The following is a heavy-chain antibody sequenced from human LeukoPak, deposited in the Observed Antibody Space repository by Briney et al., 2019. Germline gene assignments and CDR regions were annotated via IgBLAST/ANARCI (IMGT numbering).Heavy chain of an antibody. J-gene: IGHJ3*02. D-gene: IGHD3-16*01. CDR2: IYTSGST. Sequence: SETLSLTCTVSGGSISSYYWYWIRQPAGKGLEWIGLIYTSGSTNYNPSLKSRVTMSVDTPKNQFSLKLSSVTAADTAVYYCARGGIGNAFDIWGQGTMVTVSS. V-gene: IGHV4-4*07. CDR3: ARGGIGNAFDI. CDR1: GGSISSYY.